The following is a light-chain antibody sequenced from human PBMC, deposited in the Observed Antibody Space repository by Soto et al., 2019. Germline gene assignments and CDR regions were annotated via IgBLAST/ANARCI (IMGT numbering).Light chain of an antibody. Sequence: DIQMTQSPSSLSASVGDRVTITCQASQDISNYLNWYQQKPGKAPKLLIYDASNLETGVPSRFSGSGSGTDFTFTISSLQSEDFAVYYCQQYNNWPAPTFGQGTKLEIK. CDR2: DAS. CDR3: QQYNNWPAPT. J-gene: IGKJ2*01. V-gene: IGKV1-33*01. CDR1: QDISNY.